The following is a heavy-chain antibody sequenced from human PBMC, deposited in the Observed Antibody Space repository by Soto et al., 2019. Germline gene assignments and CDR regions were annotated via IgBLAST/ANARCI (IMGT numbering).Heavy chain of an antibody. CDR3: ARDFVGNFDY. J-gene: IGHJ4*02. V-gene: IGHV4-31*03. CDR2: IYYSGST. D-gene: IGHD2-21*01. Sequence: SETLSLTCTVSGGSISSGGYYWSWIRQHPGKGLEWIGYIYYSGSTYYNPSLKSRVTISVDTSKNQFSLKLSSVTAADTAVYYCARDFVGNFDYWGQGTLVTVSS. CDR1: GGSISSGGYY.